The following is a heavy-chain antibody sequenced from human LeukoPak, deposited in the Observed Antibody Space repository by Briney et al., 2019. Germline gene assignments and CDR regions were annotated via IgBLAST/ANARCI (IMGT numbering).Heavy chain of an antibody. J-gene: IGHJ4*02. Sequence: SETLSLTCTVSGGSINSYYWSWIRQPPGKGLEWIGYIYYSGSTNYNPSLKSRVTISVDTSKNQFSLKLSSVTAADTAVYYCARVRGGNGDYFDYWGQGTLVTVSS. D-gene: IGHD4-23*01. V-gene: IGHV4-59*01. CDR3: ARVRGGNGDYFDY. CDR2: IYYSGST. CDR1: GGSINSYY.